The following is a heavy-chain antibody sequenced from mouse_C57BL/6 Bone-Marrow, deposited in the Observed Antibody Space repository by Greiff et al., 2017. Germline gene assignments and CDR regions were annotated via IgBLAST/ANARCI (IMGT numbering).Heavy chain of an antibody. CDR1: GYTFTDYY. CDR2: IFPGSGST. Sequence: QVQLQQSGPELVKPGASVKISCKASGYTFTDYYINWVKQRPGQGLEWIGWIFPGSGSTYYNEKFKGKATLTVDQSSSTAYMLLSSLTSGGSAVYFCARSRWDYYLPDYWGQGTTLTVSS. CDR3: ARSRWDYYLPDY. D-gene: IGHD1-1*01. V-gene: IGHV1-75*01. J-gene: IGHJ2*01.